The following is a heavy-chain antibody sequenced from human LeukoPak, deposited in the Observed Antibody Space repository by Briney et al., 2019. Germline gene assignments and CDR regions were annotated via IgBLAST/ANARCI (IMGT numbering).Heavy chain of an antibody. V-gene: IGHV3-48*03. J-gene: IGHJ6*02. CDR3: ASLPAAKYYYYGMDV. CDR2: ISSSGSTI. CDR1: GFTFSSYE. Sequence: QPGGSLRLSCAASGFTFSSYEMNWFRQAPGKGLEWVSYISSSGSTIYYADSVKGRFTISRDNAKNSLYLQMNSLRAEDTAVYYCASLPAAKYYYYGMDVWGQGTTVTVSS. D-gene: IGHD2-2*01.